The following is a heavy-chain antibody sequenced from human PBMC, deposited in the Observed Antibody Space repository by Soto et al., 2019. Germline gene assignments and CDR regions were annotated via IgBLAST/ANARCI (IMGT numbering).Heavy chain of an antibody. CDR1: GLTFSGYN. J-gene: IGHJ4*02. CDR2: IKSDSSGI. V-gene: IGHV3-48*02. Sequence: EVKLVESGGGLVQPGGSLRLSCAASGLTFSGYNMNWIRQAPGKGLEWVSCIKSDSSGIWYADSVKGRFTMSRDNAKNSLHLQMNSLRDEDTAVYFCARDSNWSSDYWGQGTMVAVSS. CDR3: ARDSNWSSDY. D-gene: IGHD1-1*01.